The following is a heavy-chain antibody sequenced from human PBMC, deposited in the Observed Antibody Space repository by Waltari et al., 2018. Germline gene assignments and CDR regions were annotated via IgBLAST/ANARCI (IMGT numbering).Heavy chain of an antibody. D-gene: IGHD3-16*01. CDR1: GFFVSSNY. Sequence: EVQLVESGGALIQPGGSLRLSCAVSGFFVSSNYMTWVRQAPGKGHGWGSVIQRYYNQGNTHYADSVQGRFTISRDSAKKTVDLQLNNVRAEDTAVYFCARDRRYAHSRGYFDYWGRGTLVTVSA. CDR3: ARDRRYAHSRGYFDY. J-gene: IGHJ4*02. CDR2: IQRYYNQGNT. V-gene: IGHV3-53*01.